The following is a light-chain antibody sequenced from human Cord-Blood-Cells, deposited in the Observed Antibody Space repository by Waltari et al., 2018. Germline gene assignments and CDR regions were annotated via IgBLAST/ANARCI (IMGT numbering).Light chain of an antibody. CDR3: CSYAGSYVV. V-gene: IGLV2-11*01. Sequence: QSALTQPRSVSGSPGQSVTLSWTGTSSDVCGYNYVSWYQQHPGKAPKLMSYDVSQRPSGVPDRFSGSKSGNTASLTISGLQAEDEADYYCCSYAGSYVVFGGGTKLTVL. J-gene: IGLJ2*01. CDR2: DVS. CDR1: SSDVCGYNY.